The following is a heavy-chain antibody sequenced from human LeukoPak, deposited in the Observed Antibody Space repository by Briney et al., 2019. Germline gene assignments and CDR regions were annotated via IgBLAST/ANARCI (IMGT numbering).Heavy chain of an antibody. V-gene: IGHV4-39*01. CDR1: GGSISSSSYY. CDR3: ARRYYYDSSGYYDY. J-gene: IGHJ4*02. Sequence: SETLSLTCTVSGGSISSSSYYWGWIRQPPGKGLEWIGSIYYSGSTYYNPSLKSRVTISVDTSKNQFSLKLSSVTAADTAVYYCARRYYYDSSGYYDYWGQGTLVTVSS. D-gene: IGHD3-22*01. CDR2: IYYSGST.